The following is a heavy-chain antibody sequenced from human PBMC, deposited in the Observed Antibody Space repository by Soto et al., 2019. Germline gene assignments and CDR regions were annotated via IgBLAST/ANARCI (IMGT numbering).Heavy chain of an antibody. CDR1: GGTFSSYA. J-gene: IGHJ6*02. V-gene: IGHV1-69*01. CDR3: AEAVAGTRGMDG. Sequence: QVQLVQSGAEVKKPGSSVKVSCKASGGTFSSYAISWVRQAPGQGLEWRGGIIPIFGTANYAQKFQGRVTITADESTSTAYMELSRLRSEDTAVYYCAEAVAGTRGMDGWGQGTTVTVSS. D-gene: IGHD6-19*01. CDR2: IIPIFGTA.